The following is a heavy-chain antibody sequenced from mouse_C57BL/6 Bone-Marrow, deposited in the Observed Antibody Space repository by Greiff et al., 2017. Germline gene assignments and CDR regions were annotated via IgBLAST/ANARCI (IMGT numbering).Heavy chain of an antibody. V-gene: IGHV1-4*01. J-gene: IGHJ2*01. CDR2: ITPNSGST. CDR3: AQRGYVDY. Sequence: QVQLQQSGAELARPGASVQVSCKASGYTFTRSTMHWVKQRPGPGLERIGYITPNSGSTKSNQKFKDKATLTADKSSSTADMQLSSLTSADSAVYYCAQRGYVDYWGQGTTLTGSS. CDR1: GYTFTRST.